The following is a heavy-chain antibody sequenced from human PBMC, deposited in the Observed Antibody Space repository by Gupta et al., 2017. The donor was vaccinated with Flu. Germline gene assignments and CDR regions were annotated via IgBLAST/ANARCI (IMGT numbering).Heavy chain of an antibody. CDR2: IKQDGSEK. D-gene: IGHD3-10*01. J-gene: IGHJ4*02. V-gene: IGHV3-7*01. CDR1: GFRFSDYG. CDR3: AEGGWSGGRSYWGQ. Sequence: VQLVESGGGLVQPGGSLRPSCAASGFRFSDYGMSWVRQAPGKGLEGVAKIKQDGSEKNDVDAGKGRFTISRDNAKNSLYLQMNSLRAEDKAVYYCAEGGWSGGRSYWGQGGQGTLVTVSS.